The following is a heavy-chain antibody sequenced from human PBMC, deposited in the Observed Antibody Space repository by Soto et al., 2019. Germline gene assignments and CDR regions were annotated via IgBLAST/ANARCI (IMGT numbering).Heavy chain of an antibody. CDR3: ARDLKSSSHAFDI. Sequence: EVQLVESGGGLVQPGGSLRLSCAASGFTFSSYSMNWVRQAPGKGLEWVSYISGSSSTIYYADSVKGRFTISRDNAKNSLYLQMHSLRAEDTAVYYCARDLKSSSHAFDIWGQGTMVTVSS. D-gene: IGHD6-6*01. CDR2: ISGSSSTI. J-gene: IGHJ3*02. CDR1: GFTFSSYS. V-gene: IGHV3-48*01.